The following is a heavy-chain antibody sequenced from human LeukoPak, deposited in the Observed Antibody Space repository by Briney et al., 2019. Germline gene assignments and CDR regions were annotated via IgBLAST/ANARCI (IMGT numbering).Heavy chain of an antibody. D-gene: IGHD2-2*01. CDR1: GFTFSSYS. CDR3: ARVIVVVPAAQFFDY. CDR2: ISSSSSYI. Sequence: GGSLRLSCAASGFTFSSYSMNWVRQAPGKGLEWVSSISSSSSYIYYADSVKGRFTISRDNAKNSLYLQMNSLSAEDTAVYYCARVIVVVPAAQFFDYWGQGTLVTVSS. J-gene: IGHJ4*02. V-gene: IGHV3-21*01.